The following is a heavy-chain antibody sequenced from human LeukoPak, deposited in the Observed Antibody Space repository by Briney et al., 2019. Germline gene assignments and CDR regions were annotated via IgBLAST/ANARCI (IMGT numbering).Heavy chain of an antibody. D-gene: IGHD6-13*01. CDR3: AKDMYSSSWYSTPLGY. J-gene: IGHJ4*02. Sequence: GSLRLSCAASGFTFSSYAMHWVRQAPGKGLEWVAVISYDGSNKYYADSVKGRFTISRDNSKNTLYLQMNSLRAEDTALYYCAKDMYSSSWYSTPLGYWGQGTLSPSPQ. V-gene: IGHV3-30-3*01. CDR1: GFTFSSYA. CDR2: ISYDGSNK.